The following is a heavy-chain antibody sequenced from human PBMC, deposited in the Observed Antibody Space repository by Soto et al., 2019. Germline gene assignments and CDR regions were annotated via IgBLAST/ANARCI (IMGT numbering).Heavy chain of an antibody. V-gene: IGHV3-23*01. D-gene: IGHD1-20*01. J-gene: IGHJ4*02. CDR2: ISANDVGT. Sequence: PGGSLRLSCEASGFTLRDYAMTWIRQAPGKGLEWVSLISANDVGTYYAESVKTRFTVSTDQSRNTVYLQMDSLRADDTAIYYYXKAKNDYNWDNRPPFDYWGQGTLVTVSS. CDR1: GFTLRDYA. CDR3: XKAKNDYNWDNRPPFDY.